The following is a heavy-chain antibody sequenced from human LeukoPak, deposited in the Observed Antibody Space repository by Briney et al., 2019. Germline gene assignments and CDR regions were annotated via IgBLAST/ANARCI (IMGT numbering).Heavy chain of an antibody. D-gene: IGHD4-17*01. Sequence: SVKVSCKASGGTFSSYAISWVRQAPGQGLEWMGGIIPIFGTANYAQKFQGRVTITADESTSTAYMEPSSLRSEDTAVYYCARGRVRGDYGDWYYFDYWGQGTLVTVSS. CDR2: IIPIFGTA. CDR1: GGTFSSYA. J-gene: IGHJ4*02. V-gene: IGHV1-69*13. CDR3: ARGRVRGDYGDWYYFDY.